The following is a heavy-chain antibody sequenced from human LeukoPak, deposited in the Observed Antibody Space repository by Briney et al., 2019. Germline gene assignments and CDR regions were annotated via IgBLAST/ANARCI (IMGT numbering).Heavy chain of an antibody. Sequence: GGSLRLSCAASGFTFSSYSMNWVRQAPGKGLEWVSYISSSSSTIYYADSVKGRFTISRDNAKNSLYLQMNSLRAEDTAVYYCARDLNRYYDSSGYEDYWGQGTLVTVSS. V-gene: IGHV3-48*04. CDR3: ARDLNRYYDSSGYEDY. J-gene: IGHJ4*02. D-gene: IGHD3-22*01. CDR1: GFTFSSYS. CDR2: ISSSSSTI.